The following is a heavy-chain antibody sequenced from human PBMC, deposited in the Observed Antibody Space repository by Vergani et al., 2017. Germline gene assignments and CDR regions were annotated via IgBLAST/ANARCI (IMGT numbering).Heavy chain of an antibody. CDR1: GFTSSSYW. Sequence: EVQLLESGGGLVQPGGSLRLSCAASGFTSSSYWMSWVRQAPGKGLEWVANIKQDGSEKYYVDSVKGRFTISRDNAKNSLYLQMNSLRAEDTAVYYCARDRGYDILTGYYYYYYYGMDVWGQG. D-gene: IGHD3-9*01. CDR3: ARDRGYDILTGYYYYYYYGMDV. V-gene: IGHV3-7*04. J-gene: IGHJ6*02. CDR2: IKQDGSEK.